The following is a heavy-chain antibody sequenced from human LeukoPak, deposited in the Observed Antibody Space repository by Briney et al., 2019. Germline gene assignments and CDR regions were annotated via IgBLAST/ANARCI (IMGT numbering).Heavy chain of an antibody. J-gene: IGHJ4*02. D-gene: IGHD1-26*01. V-gene: IGHV4-59*08. CDR2: SYYSGST. CDR3: ARNSPSRVGATDY. Sequence: SETLSLTCTVSGGSISGYYWSWIRQPPGKGLERIGFSYYSGSTNYNPSLESRVTISVDTSKNQFSLKVSSVTAADTALYYCARNSPSRVGATDYWGPGILVTVSS. CDR1: GGSISGYY.